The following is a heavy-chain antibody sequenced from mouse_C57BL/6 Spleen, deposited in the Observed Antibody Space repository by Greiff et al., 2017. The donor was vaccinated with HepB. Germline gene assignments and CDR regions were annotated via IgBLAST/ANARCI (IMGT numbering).Heavy chain of an antibody. Sequence: EVQLQESGPELVKPGASVKMSCKASGYTFTDYNMHWVKQSHGKSLEWIGYINPNNGGTSYNQKFKGKATLTVNKSSSTAYMELRSLTSEDSAVYYCASLGDITTAFDYWGQGTTLTVSS. V-gene: IGHV1-22*01. D-gene: IGHD1-1*01. CDR2: INPNNGGT. J-gene: IGHJ2*01. CDR3: ASLGDITTAFDY. CDR1: GYTFTDYN.